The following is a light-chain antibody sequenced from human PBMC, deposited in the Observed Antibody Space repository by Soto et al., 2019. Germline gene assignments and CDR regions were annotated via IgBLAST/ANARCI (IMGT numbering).Light chain of an antibody. CDR2: DAS. V-gene: IGKV3-11*01. CDR1: QSVSSY. Sequence: EIVLTQSPATLSLSPGERATLSCRASQSVSSYLAWYQQKPGQAPRLLIYDASNRATGIPARFSGSGSGTDFPLTISSLEPEDFAVYYCQQRSNWITFGQGTRLE. CDR3: QQRSNWIT. J-gene: IGKJ5*01.